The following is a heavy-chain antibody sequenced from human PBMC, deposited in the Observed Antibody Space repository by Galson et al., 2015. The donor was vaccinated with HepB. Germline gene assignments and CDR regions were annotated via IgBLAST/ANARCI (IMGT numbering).Heavy chain of an antibody. Sequence: SVKVSCKASGYTFTSYYMHWVRQAPGQGLEWMGIINPSGGSTSYAQKFQGRVTMTRDTSTSTVYMELSSLRSEDTAVYYCARDIRYDFWSGYPPDYWGQGTLVTVSS. CDR2: INPSGGST. V-gene: IGHV1-46*01. CDR1: GYTFTSYY. D-gene: IGHD3-3*01. CDR3: ARDIRYDFWSGYPPDY. J-gene: IGHJ4*02.